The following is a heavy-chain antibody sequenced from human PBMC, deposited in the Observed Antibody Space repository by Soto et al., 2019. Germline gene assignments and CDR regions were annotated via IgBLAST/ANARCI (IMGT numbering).Heavy chain of an antibody. CDR2: INSDGSST. V-gene: IGHV3-74*01. CDR3: ARDSLIAAQTYYDFWSGYYYGMDV. D-gene: IGHD3-3*01. CDR1: GFTFSSYW. Sequence: GGSLRLSCAASGFTFSSYWMHWVRQAPGKGLVWVSRINSDGSSTSYADSVKGRLTISRDNAKNTLYLQMNSLRAEDTAVYYCARDSLIAAQTYYDFWSGYYYGMDVWGQGTTVTVSS. J-gene: IGHJ6*02.